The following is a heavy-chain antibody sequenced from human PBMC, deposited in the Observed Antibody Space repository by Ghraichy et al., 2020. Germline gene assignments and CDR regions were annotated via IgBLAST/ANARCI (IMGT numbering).Heavy chain of an antibody. V-gene: IGHV1-46*01. J-gene: IGHJ4*02. D-gene: IGHD5-12*01. CDR3: ARGGYSGYEKAYYFDY. CDR2: INPSGGST. Sequence: ASVKVSCKTAGDTFTTHYMHLLLQAPLQLLEWMGIINPSGGSTSYAQKFQGRVTMTRDTSTSTVYMELSSLRSEDTAVDYCARGGYSGYEKAYYFDYWGQG. CDR1: GDTFTTHY.